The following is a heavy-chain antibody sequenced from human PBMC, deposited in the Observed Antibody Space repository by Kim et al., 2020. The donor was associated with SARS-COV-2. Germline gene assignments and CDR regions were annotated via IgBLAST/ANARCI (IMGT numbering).Heavy chain of an antibody. D-gene: IGHD5-12*01. Sequence: GGSLRLSCAASGFTFTNAWMSWVRRGRGNGGEWVGSIKRHSDGGTTDYGAPVKDRFTISRDDSQNTLFLHMDSLSTEDTAVYYCTSALGRPRGYRGRSGNDFGAFDIWGQGTKVTVSS. CDR2: IKRHSDGGTT. J-gene: IGHJ3*02. CDR1: GFTFTNAW. CDR3: TSALGRPRGYRGRSGNDFGAFDI. V-gene: IGHV3-15*01.